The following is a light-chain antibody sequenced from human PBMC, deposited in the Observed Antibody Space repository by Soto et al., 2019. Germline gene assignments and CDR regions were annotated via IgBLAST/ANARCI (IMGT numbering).Light chain of an antibody. Sequence: EIVLTQSPGTLSLSPGERATLSCRASQSVSSSYLAWYQQKPGQAPRLLIYGASSMATGIPDRFSVSVSGTDFTLTISRLEPEDFAVYYCHQYDSSPLTFGGGTKVEIK. V-gene: IGKV3-20*01. CDR1: QSVSSSY. CDR3: HQYDSSPLT. J-gene: IGKJ4*01. CDR2: GAS.